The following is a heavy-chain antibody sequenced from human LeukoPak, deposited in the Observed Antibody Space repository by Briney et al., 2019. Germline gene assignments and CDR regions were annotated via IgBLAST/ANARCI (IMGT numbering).Heavy chain of an antibody. Sequence: GGSLRLSCAASGFTFSSYAMSWVRQAPGKGLEWVSAISGSGGSTYYADSVKGRFTISRDNSKNTLYLQMDSLRAEDTAVYYCARGPKSGVVVVITGHNGDFDYWGQGTLVTVSS. CDR1: GFTFSSYA. CDR3: ARGPKSGVVVVITGHNGDFDY. V-gene: IGHV3-23*01. J-gene: IGHJ4*02. CDR2: ISGSGGST. D-gene: IGHD3-22*01.